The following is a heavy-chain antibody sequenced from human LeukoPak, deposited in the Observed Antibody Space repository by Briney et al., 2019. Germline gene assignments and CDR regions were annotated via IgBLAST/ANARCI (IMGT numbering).Heavy chain of an antibody. Sequence: GGSLRLSCAASGFTFSSYTMNWVRQAPGKGLEWVSSIISSGSYIYYADSVKGRFTISRDNAKNSLYLQMNSLRAEDTAAYYCARDFGGYCSSSNCYLGWLDYWGQGTLVTVSS. CDR2: IISSGSYI. J-gene: IGHJ4*02. V-gene: IGHV3-21*03. CDR1: GFTFSSYT. CDR3: ARDFGGYCSSSNCYLGWLDY. D-gene: IGHD2-2*01.